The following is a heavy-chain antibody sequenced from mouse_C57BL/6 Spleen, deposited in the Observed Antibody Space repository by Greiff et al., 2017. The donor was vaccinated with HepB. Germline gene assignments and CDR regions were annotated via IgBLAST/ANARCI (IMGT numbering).Heavy chain of an antibody. D-gene: IGHD2-4*01. Sequence: QVQLQQPGAELVKPGASVKMSCKASGYTFTSYWITWVKQRPGQGLEWIGDIYPGSGSTNYNEKFKSKATLTVDTSSSTAYMQLSSLTSEDSAVYYCARSGDYGAWFAYWGQGTRVTVSA. CDR2: IYPGSGST. CDR1: GYTFTSYW. V-gene: IGHV1-55*01. J-gene: IGHJ3*01. CDR3: ARSGDYGAWFAY.